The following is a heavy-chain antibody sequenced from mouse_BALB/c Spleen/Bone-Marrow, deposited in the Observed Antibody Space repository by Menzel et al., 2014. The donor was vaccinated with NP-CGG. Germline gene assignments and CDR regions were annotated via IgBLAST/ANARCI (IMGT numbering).Heavy chain of an antibody. J-gene: IGHJ3*01. CDR2: IWGDGST. CDR3: AATRKYGNPFAY. Sequence: VQLQQSGPGLVSPSQRLSIPCTVSGFSLTSYGVSWVRPPPGKGLEWLGVIWGDGSTNYHSALISRLSISKDNSKSQVFLKLNSLQTDDTATYYCAATRKYGNPFAYWGQGTLVTVSA. V-gene: IGHV2-3*01. D-gene: IGHD2-1*01. CDR1: GFSLTSYG.